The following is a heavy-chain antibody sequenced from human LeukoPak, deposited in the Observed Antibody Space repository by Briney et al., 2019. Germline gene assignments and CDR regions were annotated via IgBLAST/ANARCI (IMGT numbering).Heavy chain of an antibody. Sequence: GGSLRLSCAASGFTFSSYSMSWVRQAPGKGLEWVSSISSSSSYIYYADSVKGRFTISRDNAKNSLYLQMNSLRAEDTAVYYCARDRSSSWDYYYGMDVWGQGTTVTVSS. CDR2: ISSSSSYI. J-gene: IGHJ6*02. CDR1: GFTFSSYS. CDR3: ARDRSSSWDYYYGMDV. D-gene: IGHD6-13*01. V-gene: IGHV3-21*01.